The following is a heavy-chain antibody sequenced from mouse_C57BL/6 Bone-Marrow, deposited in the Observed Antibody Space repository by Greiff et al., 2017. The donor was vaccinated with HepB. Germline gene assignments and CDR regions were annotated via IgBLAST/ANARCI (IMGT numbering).Heavy chain of an antibody. CDR1: GYSITSGYY. CDR3: ANGLRPAWFAY. Sequence: EVKLQESGPGLVKPSQSLSLTCSVTGYSITSGYYWNWIRQFPGNKLEWMGYISYDGSNNYNPSLKNRISITRDTSKNQFFLKLNSVTTEDTATYYCANGLRPAWFAYWGQGTLVTVSA. CDR2: ISYDGSN. D-gene: IGHD2-4*01. J-gene: IGHJ3*01. V-gene: IGHV3-6*01.